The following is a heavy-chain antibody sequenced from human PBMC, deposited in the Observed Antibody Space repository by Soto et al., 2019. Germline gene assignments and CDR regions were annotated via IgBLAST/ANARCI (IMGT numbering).Heavy chain of an antibody. CDR3: ARDESDCGGDCYPRAFDI. V-gene: IGHV1-18*01. J-gene: IGHJ3*02. CDR2: ISAYNGNT. D-gene: IGHD2-21*02. CDR1: GYTFTSYG. Sequence: SVKVSCKASGYTFTSYGISWVRQAPGQGLEWMGWISAYNGNTNYAQKLQGRVTMTTDTSTSTAYMELRSLRSDDTAVYYCARDESDCGGDCYPRAFDIWGQGTMGTVSS.